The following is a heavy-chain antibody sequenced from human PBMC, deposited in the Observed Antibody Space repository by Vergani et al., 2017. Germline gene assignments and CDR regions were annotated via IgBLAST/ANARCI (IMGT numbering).Heavy chain of an antibody. Sequence: EVQLVESGGGLVQPGGSLRLSCAASGFTVSSNYMSWVRQAPGKGLEWVSVIYSGGSTYYADSVKGRFTIYRDNSKNTLYLQMNSLRAEDTAVYYCARGPDYGGNSEVHCWGQGSLVTVSS. CDR3: ARGPDYGGNSEVHC. V-gene: IGHV3-66*02. CDR1: GFTVSSNY. D-gene: IGHD4-23*01. J-gene: IGHJ4*02. CDR2: IYSGGST.